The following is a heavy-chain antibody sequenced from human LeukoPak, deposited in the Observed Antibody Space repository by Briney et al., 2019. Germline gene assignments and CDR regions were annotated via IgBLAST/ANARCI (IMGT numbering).Heavy chain of an antibody. CDR2: ISTTGSTV. CDR1: GFSFGRCE. J-gene: IGHJ6*02. D-gene: IGHD3-22*01. CDR3: AKDFPHYYESSHGMDA. V-gene: IGHV3-48*03. Sequence: GGSLRLSCAASGFSFGRCEMNWVRQAPGKGLEWVSYISTTGSTVYYVDSVEGRFTMSRDNAKNLLYLQMNSLRAEDAAVYYCAKDFPHYYESSHGMDAWGQGTTVTVSS.